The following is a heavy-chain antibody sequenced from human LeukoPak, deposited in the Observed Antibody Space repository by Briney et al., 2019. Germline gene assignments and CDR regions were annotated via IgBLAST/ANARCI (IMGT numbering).Heavy chain of an antibody. CDR1: GFTFSSYG. Sequence: GGSLRLSCAASGFTFSSYGMHWVRQAPGKGLEWVAFIRYDGSNKYYADSVKGRFTISRDNSKNTLYLQMNSLRAEDSAVYYCAKWDITMIPHWGQGTLVTVSS. J-gene: IGHJ4*02. D-gene: IGHD3-22*01. V-gene: IGHV3-30*02. CDR3: AKWDITMIPH. CDR2: IRYDGSNK.